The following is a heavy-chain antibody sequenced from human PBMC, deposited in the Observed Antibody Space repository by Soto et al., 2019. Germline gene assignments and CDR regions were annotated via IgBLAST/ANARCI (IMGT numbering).Heavy chain of an antibody. CDR2: IYYSGTT. Sequence: TLSLTCTVSGGSISSGGYYWSWIRQHPGKGLEWIGFIYYSGTTYYNSSLQSRVTISVDTSKNQFSLQVSSVTAADTAVYYCARVASGNYGYQFDFWGQGTQVTVSS. CDR3: ARVASGNYGYQFDF. J-gene: IGHJ4*02. V-gene: IGHV4-31*03. D-gene: IGHD1-26*01. CDR1: GGSISSGGYY.